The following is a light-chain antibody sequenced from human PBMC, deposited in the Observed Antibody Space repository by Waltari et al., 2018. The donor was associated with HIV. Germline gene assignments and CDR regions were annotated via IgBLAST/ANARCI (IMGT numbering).Light chain of an antibody. CDR2: GTS. V-gene: IGKV3-20*01. J-gene: IGKJ4*01. Sequence: DIVLTQTPGTLSLSQGERATLSCRASVSLNKNRLAWYQQKPGQTPRLLIYGTSNRATGIPDRFSGSGSGTDFTLTISGLEPEDFAVYHCQQYETSPSFGGGTRVEVK. CDR1: VSLNKNR. CDR3: QQYETSPS.